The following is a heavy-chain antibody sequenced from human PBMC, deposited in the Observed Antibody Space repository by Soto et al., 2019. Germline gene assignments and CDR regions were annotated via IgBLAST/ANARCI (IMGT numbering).Heavy chain of an antibody. CDR3: AGSEGSSTSCPHNWFDS. D-gene: IGHD2-2*01. J-gene: IGHJ5*01. Sequence: GASVKVSCKASGYTFTSYYMHWMRQAPGQRLEWMGIINPSGGSTSYAQKFQGRVTMTRDTSTSTVYMELSSLRSEDTAVYYCAGSEGSSTSCPHNWFDSWGKGTLVTVDS. V-gene: IGHV1-46*03. CDR2: INPSGGST. CDR1: GYTFTSYY.